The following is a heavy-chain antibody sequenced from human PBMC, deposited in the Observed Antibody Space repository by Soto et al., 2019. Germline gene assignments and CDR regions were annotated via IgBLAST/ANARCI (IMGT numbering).Heavy chain of an antibody. Sequence: QVQLVESGGGVVQPGRSLRLSCAASGFTFSSYGMHWVRQAPGKGLEWVAVISYDGSNKYYADSVKGRFTISRDNSKNTLYLQMNSLRAEDTAVYYCAIWRGWDRGYFDYWGQGTVVTVSS. CDR3: AIWRGWDRGYFDY. V-gene: IGHV3-30*03. J-gene: IGHJ4*02. CDR2: ISYDGSNK. D-gene: IGHD1-26*01. CDR1: GFTFSSYG.